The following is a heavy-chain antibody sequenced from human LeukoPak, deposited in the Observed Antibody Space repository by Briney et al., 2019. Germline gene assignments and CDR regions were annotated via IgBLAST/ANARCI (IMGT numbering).Heavy chain of an antibody. CDR3: VGATDNGEPYFQS. V-gene: IGHV4-59*01. CDR1: GGSLGSYY. Sequence: SQTLSLTCTVSGGSLGSYYWSWIPHPPGKGLECIVYVYYSGSTSYNPSLKRLVTISVDTSTNQFSLRMTSVSPPDTAVCFSVGATDNGEPYFQSWGQGNLVTVSS. CDR2: VYYSGST. J-gene: IGHJ1*01. D-gene: IGHD4-17*01.